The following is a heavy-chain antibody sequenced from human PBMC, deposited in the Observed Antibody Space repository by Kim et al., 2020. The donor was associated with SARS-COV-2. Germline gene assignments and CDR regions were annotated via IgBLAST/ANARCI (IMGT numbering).Heavy chain of an antibody. J-gene: IGHJ3*02. CDR1: GGSISSSNYY. V-gene: IGHV4-39*01. CDR3: ARPIAGRPEAFVI. Sequence: SETLSLTCTVSGGSISSSNYYWGWIRQPPGKGLEWIGYIYYSGNTYYNPSLKSRVTVSVDTSKNQFSLKLSSVTAADTAVYYCARPIAGRPEAFVIWG. D-gene: IGHD6-6*01. CDR2: IYYSGNT.